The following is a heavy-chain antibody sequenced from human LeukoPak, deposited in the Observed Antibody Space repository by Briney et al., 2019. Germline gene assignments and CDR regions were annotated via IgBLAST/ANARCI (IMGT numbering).Heavy chain of an antibody. J-gene: IGHJ4*02. CDR2: INPNSGGT. Sequence: ASVKVSCKASGYTFTGYYMHWVRQAPGQGLEWMGWINPNSGGTNYAQKFQGRVTMTRDTSISTAYMELSRLRSDDTAVYYCARVVVVVPAATALGFDYWGQGTLVTVSS. V-gene: IGHV1-2*02. D-gene: IGHD2-2*01. CDR1: GYTFTGYY. CDR3: ARVVVVVPAATALGFDY.